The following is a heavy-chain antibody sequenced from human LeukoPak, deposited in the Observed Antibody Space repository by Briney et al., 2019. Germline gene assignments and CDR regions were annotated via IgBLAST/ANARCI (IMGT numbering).Heavy chain of an antibody. Sequence: ASVKVSCKASGYTLTSYGISWVRQAPGQGLEWMGWISAYNGNTNYAQKLQGRVTMTTDTSTSTAYMELRSLRSDDTAVYYCARQRLAYYYDSSGYPFDYWGQGTLVTVSS. V-gene: IGHV1-18*01. J-gene: IGHJ4*02. CDR2: ISAYNGNT. CDR3: ARQRLAYYYDSSGYPFDY. CDR1: GYTLTSYG. D-gene: IGHD3-22*01.